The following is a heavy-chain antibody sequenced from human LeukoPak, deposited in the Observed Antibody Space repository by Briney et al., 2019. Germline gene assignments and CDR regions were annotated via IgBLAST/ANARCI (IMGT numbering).Heavy chain of an antibody. D-gene: IGHD2-2*01. CDR2: IYPGDSDT. J-gene: IGHJ4*02. V-gene: IGHV5-51*01. CDR3: ARRARGYCSSTSCYFDS. Sequence: GESLKISFKGSGYSFISYWIAWVRPMPGKGLEWMGIIYPGDSDTRYSPSFQGQVTISADKSISTAYLQWSSLKASDTAMYYCARRARGYCSSTSCYFDSWGQGTLVTVSS. CDR1: GYSFISYW.